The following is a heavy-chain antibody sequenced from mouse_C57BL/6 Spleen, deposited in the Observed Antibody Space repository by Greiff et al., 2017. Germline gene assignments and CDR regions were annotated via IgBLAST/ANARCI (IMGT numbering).Heavy chain of an antibody. J-gene: IGHJ3*01. CDR1: GFTFSSYA. CDR3: ARSTRDGYSFAY. Sequence: EVLLVESGGGLVKPGGSLTLSCAASGFTFSSYAMSWVRQTPGQRLEWVATISDGGSYTYYPDNIKGRFAISRDNAKNTLYLQLSHLKSEDTAMYYCARSTRDGYSFAYWGQGTLVTVSA. CDR2: ISDGGSYT. V-gene: IGHV5-4*01. D-gene: IGHD2-3*01.